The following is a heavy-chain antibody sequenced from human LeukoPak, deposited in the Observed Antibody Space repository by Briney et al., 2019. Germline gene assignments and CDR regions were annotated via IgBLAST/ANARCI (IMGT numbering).Heavy chain of an antibody. J-gene: IGHJ4*02. D-gene: IGHD3-3*01. CDR3: ARDLLTPYYDFWSGYYAHPFDY. CDR2: ISAYNGNT. CDR1: GYTFTSYY. Sequence: ASVKVSCKASGYTFTSYYMHWVRQAPGQGLEWMGWISAYNGNTNYAQKLQGRVTMTTDTSTSTAYMELRSLRSDDTAVYYCARDLLTPYYDFWSGYYAHPFDYWGQGTLVTVSS. V-gene: IGHV1-18*04.